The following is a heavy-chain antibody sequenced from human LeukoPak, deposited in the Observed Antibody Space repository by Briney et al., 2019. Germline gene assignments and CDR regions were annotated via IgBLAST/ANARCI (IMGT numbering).Heavy chain of an antibody. CDR3: ARGARGWFDP. V-gene: IGHV4-39*07. CDR1: GGSISSGGYS. Sequence: SQTLSLTCAVSGGSISSGGYSWSWIRQPPGKGLEWIGSIYYSGSTYYNPSLKSRVTISVDTSKNQFSLKLSSVTAADTAVYYCARGARGWFDPWGQGTLVTVSS. CDR2: IYYSGST. J-gene: IGHJ5*02.